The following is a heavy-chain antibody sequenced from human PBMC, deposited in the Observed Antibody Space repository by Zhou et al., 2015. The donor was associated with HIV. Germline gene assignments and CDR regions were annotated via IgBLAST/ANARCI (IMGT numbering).Heavy chain of an antibody. CDR2: ITPMFGTA. Sequence: QVQLVQSGSAVKKPGSSVKVSCKASGGTFSSYAISWVRQAPGQGPEWMGTITPMFGTADYARKFQGRVSITADTSTRTGYMELNSLRYEDTAVYYCARGFSHGDYEVFFKEWGQGTLITVSS. J-gene: IGHJ1*01. V-gene: IGHV1-69*06. D-gene: IGHD4-17*01. CDR1: GGTFSSYA. CDR3: ARGFSHGDYEVFFKE.